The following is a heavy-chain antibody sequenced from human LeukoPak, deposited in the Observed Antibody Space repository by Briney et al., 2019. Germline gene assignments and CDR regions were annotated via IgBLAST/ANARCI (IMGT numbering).Heavy chain of an antibody. V-gene: IGHV1-24*01. CDR2: FDPEDGET. J-gene: IGHJ4*02. D-gene: IGHD3-22*01. CDR3: ATGIVVVTGRDY. Sequence: GASVKVSCKVSGYTLTELSMHWVRQAPGKGLEWMGGFDPEDGETIYAQKFQGRVAMTEDTSTDTAYMELSSLRSEDTAVYYCATGIVVVTGRDYWGQGTLVTVSS. CDR1: GYTLTELS.